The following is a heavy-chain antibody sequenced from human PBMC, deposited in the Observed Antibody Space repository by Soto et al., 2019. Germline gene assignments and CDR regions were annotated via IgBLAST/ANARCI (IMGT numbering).Heavy chain of an antibody. D-gene: IGHD2-15*01. Sequence: SETLSLTCTVSGGSISSGGYYWSWIRQHPGKGLEWIGYIYYSGSTYYNPSLKSRVTISVDTSKNQFSLKLSSVTAADTAVYYCARQVVAYCSGGSCYSPHRHRFAPWGQGTLVTVSS. V-gene: IGHV4-31*03. CDR2: IYYSGST. J-gene: IGHJ5*02. CDR3: ARQVVAYCSGGSCYSPHRHRFAP. CDR1: GGSISSGGYY.